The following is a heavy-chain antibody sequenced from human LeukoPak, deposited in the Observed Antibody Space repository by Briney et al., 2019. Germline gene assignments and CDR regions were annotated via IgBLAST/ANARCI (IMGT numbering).Heavy chain of an antibody. CDR3: ARKSDTAMET. CDR1: GYTFTGHY. V-gene: IGHV1-46*01. J-gene: IGHJ4*02. CDR2: INPNSGGT. Sequence: ASVKVSCKGSGYTFTGHYMHWVRQAPGQGLEWMGRINPNSGGTSYAQKFQGRVTMTRDMSTSTVYMELSSLRSEDTAVYYCARKSDTAMETWGQGTLVTVSS. D-gene: IGHD5-18*01.